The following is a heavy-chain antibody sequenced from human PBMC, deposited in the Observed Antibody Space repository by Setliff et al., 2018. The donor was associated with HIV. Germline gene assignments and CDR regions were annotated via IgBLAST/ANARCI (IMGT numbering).Heavy chain of an antibody. CDR1: RFTFSDYY. CDR3: ARDQGAGNHYFDY. CDR2: ISNSGSAI. D-gene: IGHD6-19*01. V-gene: IGHV3-11*04. Sequence: PGGSLRLSCAASRFTFSDYYMSWVRQAPGKGLEWVSFISNSGSAIYYADSVKGRFTISRDNAKNSLYLQMNSLRAEDTAVYYCARDQGAGNHYFDYWGQGTLVTVSS. J-gene: IGHJ4*02.